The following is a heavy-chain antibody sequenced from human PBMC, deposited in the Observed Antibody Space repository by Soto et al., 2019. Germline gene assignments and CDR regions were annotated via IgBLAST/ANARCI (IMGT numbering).Heavy chain of an antibody. CDR1: GYTFTNYD. CDR2: MNPDSGHT. Sequence: QVQLVQSGAEVRTPGASVKVSCKASGYTFTNYDINWVRQATGQGPEWMGWMNPDSGHTGYVQKFQGRVTMTRNTAISTAYMELNNLRSEDTAVYYCARSVGGSNVNFDYWGQGTLVTVSS. J-gene: IGHJ4*02. D-gene: IGHD3-10*01. V-gene: IGHV1-8*01. CDR3: ARSVGGSNVNFDY.